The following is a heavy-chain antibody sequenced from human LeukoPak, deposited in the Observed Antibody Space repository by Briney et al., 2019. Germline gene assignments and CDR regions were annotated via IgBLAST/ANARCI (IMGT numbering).Heavy chain of an antibody. Sequence: GGSLRPSCAASGFTFSSHWMTWVRQAPGKGLEWVANIKEDGSEKYYVDSVKGRFTISRDNAKNSLYLQMNSLRAEDTAVYYCARDFGVANYVWGSPTDYWGQGTLVTVSS. CDR1: GFTFSSHW. V-gene: IGHV3-7*01. D-gene: IGHD3-16*01. J-gene: IGHJ4*02. CDR3: ARDFGVANYVWGSPTDY. CDR2: IKEDGSEK.